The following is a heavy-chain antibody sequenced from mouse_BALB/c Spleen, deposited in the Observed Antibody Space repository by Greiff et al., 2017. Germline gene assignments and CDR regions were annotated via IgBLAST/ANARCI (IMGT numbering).Heavy chain of an antibody. CDR2: ISYSGST. CDR3: ARYKDDGSSSDYYYAMDY. CDR1: GDSITSGY. V-gene: IGHV3-8*02. D-gene: IGHD1-1*01. Sequence: EVQLQQSGPSLVKPSQTLSLTCSVTGDSITSGYWNWIRKFPGNKLEYMGYISYSGSTYYNPSLKSRISITRDTSKNQYYLQLNSVTTEDTATYYCARYKDDGSSSDYYYAMDYWGQGTSVTVSS. J-gene: IGHJ4*01.